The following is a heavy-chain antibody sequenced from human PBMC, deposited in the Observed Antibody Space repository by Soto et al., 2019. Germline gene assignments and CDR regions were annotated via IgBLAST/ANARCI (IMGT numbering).Heavy chain of an antibody. CDR2: IYPGDSDT. D-gene: IGHD6-13*01. CDR1: GYSFTSYC. V-gene: IGHV5-51*01. Sequence: PGESLKISCKGSGYSFTSYCVCWVRQMPGKGLEWMGIIYPGDSDTRYSPSFQGQVTISADKSISTAYLQWSSLKASDTAMYYCARIAAAGTTYYYYGMDVWGQGTTVTVSS. J-gene: IGHJ6*02. CDR3: ARIAAAGTTYYYYGMDV.